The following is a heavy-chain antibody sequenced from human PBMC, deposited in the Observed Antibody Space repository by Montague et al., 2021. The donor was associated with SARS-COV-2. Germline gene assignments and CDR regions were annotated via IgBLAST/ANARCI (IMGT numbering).Heavy chain of an antibody. CDR1: GFTLSSYG. Sequence: SLRLSCAASGFTLSSYGMHWVRQAPGKGLEWVAVIWYDGSNKCYADSVKGRFTISRDNSKNTPYLQMNSLRAEDTAVYYCAKPFYDYIWGSYRQTGYFDYWGQGTLVTVSS. CDR3: AKPFYDYIWGSYRQTGYFDY. V-gene: IGHV3-33*06. J-gene: IGHJ4*02. CDR2: IWYDGSNK. D-gene: IGHD3-16*02.